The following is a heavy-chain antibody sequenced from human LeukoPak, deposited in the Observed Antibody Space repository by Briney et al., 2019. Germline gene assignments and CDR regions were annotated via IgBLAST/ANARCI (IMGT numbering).Heavy chain of an antibody. V-gene: IGHV1-69*01. CDR2: IIPIFGTA. D-gene: IGHD6-13*01. Sequence: GSSVKVSCKASGGTFSSYAISWVPQAPGQGLEWMGGIIPIFGTANYAQKFQGRVTITADESTSTAYMELSSLRSEETAVYYCARSFPGIAAAGTGGYWGQGTLVTVSS. J-gene: IGHJ4*02. CDR3: ARSFPGIAAAGTGGY. CDR1: GGTFSSYA.